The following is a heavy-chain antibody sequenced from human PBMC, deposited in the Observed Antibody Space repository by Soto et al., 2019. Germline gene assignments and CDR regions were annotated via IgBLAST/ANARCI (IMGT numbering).Heavy chain of an antibody. D-gene: IGHD2-15*01. CDR2: IYYSGST. J-gene: IGHJ4*02. CDR1: GGSISSYY. V-gene: IGHV4-59*01. Sequence: PSETLSLTCTVSGGSISSYYWSWIRQPPGKGLEWIGYIYYSGSTNYNPSLKSRVTISVDTSKNQFSLKLSSVTAADTAVYYCAREGYCSGGSCYSSLVYWGQGTLVTVSS. CDR3: AREGYCSGGSCYSSLVY.